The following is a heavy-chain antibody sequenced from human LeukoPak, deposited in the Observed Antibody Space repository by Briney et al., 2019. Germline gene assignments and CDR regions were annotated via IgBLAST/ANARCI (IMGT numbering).Heavy chain of an antibody. Sequence: ASVKVSCKASGYTFTGYYMHWVRQAPGQGLEWMGWINPNSGGTNYAQRFQGRVTMTRDTSISTAYMELSRLRSDDTAVYYCASRVGYYYDSSGYYLPPQFDYWGQGTLVPSPQ. D-gene: IGHD3-22*01. CDR2: INPNSGGT. V-gene: IGHV1-2*02. CDR1: GYTFTGYY. CDR3: ASRVGYYYDSSGYYLPPQFDY. J-gene: IGHJ4*02.